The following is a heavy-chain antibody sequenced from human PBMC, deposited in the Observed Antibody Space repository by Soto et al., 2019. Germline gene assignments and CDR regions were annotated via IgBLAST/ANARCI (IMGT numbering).Heavy chain of an antibody. CDR2: IIPIFGTA. CDR3: ARGGGIAARPYYYYGMDV. Sequence: QVQLVQSGAEVKKPGSSVKVSCKASGGTFSSYAISWVRQAPGQGLEWMVGIIPIFGTANYAQKFQGRVTITADKSTSTAYMEMSSLRSEDTAVYYCARGGGIAARPYYYYGMDVWGQGTTVTVSS. V-gene: IGHV1-69*06. D-gene: IGHD6-6*01. CDR1: GGTFSSYA. J-gene: IGHJ6*02.